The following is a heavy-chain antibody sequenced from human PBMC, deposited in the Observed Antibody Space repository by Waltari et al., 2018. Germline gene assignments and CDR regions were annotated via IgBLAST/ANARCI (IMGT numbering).Heavy chain of an antibody. Sequence: QVQLQQWGAGLLKPSETLSLTCAVYGGSFSGYYWSWIRQPPGKGLEWIGEINHSGSTNYNQSLKSRITISVDTSKNQFSLKLSSVTAADTAVYYCARSYSGSYSSEEAFDIWGQGTMVIVSS. CDR2: INHSGST. CDR3: ARSYSGSYSSEEAFDI. V-gene: IGHV4-34*01. D-gene: IGHD1-26*01. CDR1: GGSFSGYY. J-gene: IGHJ3*02.